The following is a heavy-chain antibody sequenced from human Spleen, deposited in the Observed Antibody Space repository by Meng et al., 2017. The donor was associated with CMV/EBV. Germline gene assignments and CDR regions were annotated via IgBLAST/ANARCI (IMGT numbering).Heavy chain of an antibody. CDR1: GFTFSNYG. J-gene: IGHJ4*02. CDR2: IRYDGSDK. Sequence: GGSLRLSCAASGFTFSNYGMHWVRQAPGKGLEWVAFIRYDGSDKNYADSVKGRFTVSRDNAKNTLYLQMNSLRVEDTAVYYCARGAAYGGQGTLVTVSS. CDR3: ARGAAY. V-gene: IGHV3-30*02.